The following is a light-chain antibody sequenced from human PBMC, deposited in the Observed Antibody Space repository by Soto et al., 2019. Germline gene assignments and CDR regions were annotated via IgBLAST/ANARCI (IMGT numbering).Light chain of an antibody. Sequence: EIVMTQSPATLSVSPGERATLSCRASQSICSTLSWYQQKPSHPPRLLIYGSSKRAAGIPDRFSGSASGADFTPTISRLEPDDFGVYFCQQYSALPMTFGQGTRLDIK. CDR1: QSICST. CDR3: QQYSALPMT. J-gene: IGKJ5*01. V-gene: IGKV3D-15*01. CDR2: GSS.